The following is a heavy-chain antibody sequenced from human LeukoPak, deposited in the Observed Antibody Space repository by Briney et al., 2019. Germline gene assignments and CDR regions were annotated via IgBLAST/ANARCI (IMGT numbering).Heavy chain of an antibody. CDR2: ISSSSSYI. J-gene: IGHJ4*02. Sequence: GGSLRLSCAASGFTFSSYSMNWVRQAPGKGLEWVSSISSSSSYIYYADSVKGRFTISRDNAKNSLYLQMNSLRAEDTAVYYCAREVSEAFRSTSCLYYFDYWGQGTLVTVSS. CDR3: AREVSEAFRSTSCLYYFDY. CDR1: GFTFSSYS. V-gene: IGHV3-21*01. D-gene: IGHD2-2*01.